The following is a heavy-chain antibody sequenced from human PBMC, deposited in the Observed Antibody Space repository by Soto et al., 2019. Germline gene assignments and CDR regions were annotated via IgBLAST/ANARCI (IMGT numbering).Heavy chain of an antibody. V-gene: IGHV1-69*06. J-gene: IGHJ4*02. Sequence: QVQLVQSGAEVQRPGSSVKVSCKASGVTFSSYAISWVRQDPGQGLEWMGGINPIFGTPHYAQKYQGRVTITADTFTNTAYMELTRLTSDDTAVYFCAREGRHFDYWGQGTLVTVSS. CDR1: GVTFSSYA. CDR3: AREGRHFDY. CDR2: INPIFGTP.